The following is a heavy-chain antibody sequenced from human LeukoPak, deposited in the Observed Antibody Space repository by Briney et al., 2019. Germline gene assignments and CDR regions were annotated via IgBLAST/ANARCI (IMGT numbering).Heavy chain of an antibody. Sequence: PSETLSLTCAVYGGSFSYYYWSWIRQPPGKGLEWIGEISHSGSTNFNPSLKSRVTISVDTSKNQFSLKLSSVTAADTAVYYCARGLLVPAATRYWYFDLWGRGTLVTVSS. CDR3: ARGLLVPAATRYWYFDL. V-gene: IGHV4-34*01. J-gene: IGHJ2*01. CDR2: ISHSGST. CDR1: GGSFSYYY. D-gene: IGHD2-2*01.